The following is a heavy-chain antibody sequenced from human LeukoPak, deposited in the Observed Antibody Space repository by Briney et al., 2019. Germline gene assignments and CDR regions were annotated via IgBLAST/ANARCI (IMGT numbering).Heavy chain of an antibody. J-gene: IGHJ4*02. CDR3: ARGRYLDWLPYFFDH. V-gene: IGHV1-69*01. CDR1: GGTFSSYA. CDR2: IIPIFGTA. Sequence: SVKVSCKASGGTFSSYAISWVRQAPGQGLEWMGGIIPIFGTANYAQKFQGRVTITADESTSTAYMELSSLRSEDTAVYYCARGRYLDWLPYFFDHWGQGTLVTVSS. D-gene: IGHD3-9*01.